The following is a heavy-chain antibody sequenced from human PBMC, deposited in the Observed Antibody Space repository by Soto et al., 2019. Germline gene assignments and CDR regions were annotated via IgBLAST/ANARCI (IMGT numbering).Heavy chain of an antibody. Sequence: ASVKVSCKASGGTFSSYAISWVRQAPGQGLEWMGGIIPIFGTANYAQKFQGRVTITADESTSTAYMELSSLRSEDTAVYYCARANIVLIVYAITCGPFDYCGPGTLGTVSS. CDR1: GGTFSSYA. D-gene: IGHD2-8*01. V-gene: IGHV1-69*13. CDR2: IIPIFGTA. J-gene: IGHJ4*02. CDR3: ARANIVLIVYAITCGPFDY.